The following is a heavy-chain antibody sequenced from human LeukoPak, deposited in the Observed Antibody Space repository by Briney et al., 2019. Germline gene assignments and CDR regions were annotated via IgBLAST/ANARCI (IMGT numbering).Heavy chain of an antibody. CDR1: GFSFRSDG. Sequence: GGTLRLSCAASGFSFRSDGMSWVRQAPGKGLEWVSGILGGAGSTYYADSVKGRFTISRDNSKNTLYLQMNSLRADDTAIYYCAKDAAAAGSAYYFEYWGQGTLVTVSS. CDR2: ILGGAGST. D-gene: IGHD6-13*01. CDR3: AKDAAAAGSAYYFEY. J-gene: IGHJ4*02. V-gene: IGHV3-23*01.